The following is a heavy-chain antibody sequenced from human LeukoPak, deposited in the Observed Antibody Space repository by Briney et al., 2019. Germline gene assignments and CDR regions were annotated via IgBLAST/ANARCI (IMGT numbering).Heavy chain of an antibody. V-gene: IGHV3-33*01. CDR3: ARANYGSGSNYYYGLDV. Sequence: PGGSLRLSCGASGXTFSIYGMHWVRQAPGKGPEWVAVIWSDGSNKYYADSVKGRFTISRDNSKNTLYLQINSLRAEDTAVYYCARANYGSGSNYYYGLDVWGQGTTVTVSS. CDR1: GXTFSIYG. J-gene: IGHJ6*02. D-gene: IGHD3-10*01. CDR2: IWSDGSNK.